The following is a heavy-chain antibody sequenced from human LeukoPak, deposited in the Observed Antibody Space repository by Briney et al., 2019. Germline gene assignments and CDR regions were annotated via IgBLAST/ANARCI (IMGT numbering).Heavy chain of an antibody. V-gene: IGHV4-59*01. CDR3: ARVRDCSSSICHYYFDY. CDR1: GGSISSYY. J-gene: IGHJ4*02. CDR2: IYYSGST. Sequence: ETLSLTCTVSGGSISSYYWSWIRQPPGKGLEWIGYIYYSGSTNYNPSLKSRVTISVDTSKNQFSMKLSSVTAADTAVYYCARVRDCSSSICHYYFDYWGQGTLVTVSS. D-gene: IGHD2-2*01.